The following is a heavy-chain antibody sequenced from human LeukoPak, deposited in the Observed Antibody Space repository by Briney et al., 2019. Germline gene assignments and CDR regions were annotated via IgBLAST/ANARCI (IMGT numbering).Heavy chain of an antibody. CDR1: GYTFTGYY. Sequence: VASVKVSCKASGYTFTGYYMHWVRQAPGQGLEWTGWINPNSGGTNYAQKFQGRVTMTRDTSISTAYMELSRLRSDDTAVYYCARGDIVVVPDAINWFDPWGQGTLVTVSS. CDR3: ARGDIVVVPDAINWFDP. CDR2: INPNSGGT. J-gene: IGHJ5*02. D-gene: IGHD2-2*01. V-gene: IGHV1-2*02.